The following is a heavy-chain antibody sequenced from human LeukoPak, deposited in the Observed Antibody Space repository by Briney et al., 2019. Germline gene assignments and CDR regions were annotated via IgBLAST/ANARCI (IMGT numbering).Heavy chain of an antibody. J-gene: IGHJ2*01. CDR3: AKIRTMVRGVKSYWYFDL. CDR2: IYSGGST. D-gene: IGHD3-10*01. V-gene: IGHV3-53*05. Sequence: GGSLRLSCAASGFTVSSNYMSWVRQAPGKGLEWVSVIYSGGSTYYTDSVKGRFTISRDNAKNSLYLQMNSLRAEDTALYYCAKIRTMVRGVKSYWYFDLWGRGTLVTVSS. CDR1: GFTVSSNY.